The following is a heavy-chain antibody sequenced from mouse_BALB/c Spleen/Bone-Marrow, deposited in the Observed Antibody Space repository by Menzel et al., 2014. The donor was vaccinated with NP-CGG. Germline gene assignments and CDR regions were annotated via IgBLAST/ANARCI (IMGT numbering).Heavy chain of an antibody. Sequence: VQRVESGPGLVAPSQGLSITCTVSGFSLTGYGVNWVRQPPGKGLEWLGMIWGDGSTDYNSALKSRLSISKDNSKSQVFLKMNSLQTDDTARYYCARGEDYDDYYAMDYWGQGTSVTVSS. CDR2: IWGDGST. V-gene: IGHV2-6-7*01. J-gene: IGHJ4*01. CDR3: ARGEDYDDYYAMDY. D-gene: IGHD2-4*01. CDR1: GFSLTGYG.